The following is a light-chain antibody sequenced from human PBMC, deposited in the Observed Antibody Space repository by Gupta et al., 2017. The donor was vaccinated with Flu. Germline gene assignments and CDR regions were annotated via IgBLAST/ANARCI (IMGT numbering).Light chain of an antibody. Sequence: EIVLTQSPGTLSLSPGERATLSCKASQNIRRTYIVWYQQKPGQTPRLLIYSGSRRATGIPDRFSGSGSGTDFTLTISRLEPEDFAIYYCQHYDASPGSTFGQGTKLEIK. V-gene: IGKV3-20*01. J-gene: IGKJ2*01. CDR3: QHYDASPGST. CDR2: SGS. CDR1: QNIRRTY.